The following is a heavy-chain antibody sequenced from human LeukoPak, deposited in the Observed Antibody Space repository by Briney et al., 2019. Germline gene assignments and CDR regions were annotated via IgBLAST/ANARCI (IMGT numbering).Heavy chain of an antibody. V-gene: IGHV3-23*01. D-gene: IGHD3-16*02. CDR1: GFTFSSYA. Sequence: GGSLRPSCAASGFTFSSYAMSWVRQAPGKGLEWVSAISGSGGSTCYADSVKGRFTISRDNSKNTLYLQMNSLRAEDTAVYYCAKEPYVWGSYRLPYYFNYWGQGTLVTVSS. CDR2: ISGSGGST. CDR3: AKEPYVWGSYRLPYYFNY. J-gene: IGHJ4*02.